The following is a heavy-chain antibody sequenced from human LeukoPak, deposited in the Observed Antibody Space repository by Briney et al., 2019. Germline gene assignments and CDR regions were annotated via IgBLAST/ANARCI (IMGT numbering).Heavy chain of an antibody. D-gene: IGHD6-6*01. V-gene: IGHV4-59*12. Sequence: SETLSLTCTVSGGSISSYYWSWIRQPPGKGLEWIGYIHYSGGITYYNPSLKSRVTISVDTTKNQFSLKLSSVTAADTAVYYCARSLYSSPSRFDYWGQGTLVTVSS. J-gene: IGHJ4*02. CDR1: GGSISSYY. CDR3: ARSLYSSPSRFDY. CDR2: IHYSGGIT.